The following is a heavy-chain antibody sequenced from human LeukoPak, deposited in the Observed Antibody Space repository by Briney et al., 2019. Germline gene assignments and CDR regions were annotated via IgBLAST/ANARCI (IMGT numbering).Heavy chain of an antibody. CDR3: ARVEATLDFDY. J-gene: IGHJ4*02. CDR1: GGSISSYY. CDR2: IYYSGST. Sequence: SETLSLTCTVSGGSISSYYWSWIRQPPGKGLEWIGSIYYSGSTYYNPSLKSRVTISVDTSKNQFSLKLSSVTAADTAVYYCARVEATLDFDYWGQGTLVTVSS. V-gene: IGHV4-59*12. D-gene: IGHD5-12*01.